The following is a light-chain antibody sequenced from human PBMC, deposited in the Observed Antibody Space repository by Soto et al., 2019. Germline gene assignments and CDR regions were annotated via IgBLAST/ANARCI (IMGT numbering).Light chain of an antibody. CDR2: AAS. J-gene: IGKJ1*01. Sequence: DIQMTQSPSSLSASVGDRVTITCRASKSISSYLNWNQQKPGKAPKLLIYAASSLQSGFPSRFSGSGSVTDFTLTSSSLQPEDFATYYCPQSYRTPRTFGQGTKVEIK. CDR3: PQSYRTPRT. CDR1: KSISSY. V-gene: IGKV1-39*01.